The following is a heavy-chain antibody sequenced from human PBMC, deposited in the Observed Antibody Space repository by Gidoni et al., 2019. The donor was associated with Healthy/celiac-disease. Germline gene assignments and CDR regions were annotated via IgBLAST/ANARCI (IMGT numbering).Heavy chain of an antibody. Sequence: QVQLVQSGAEVKKPGSSVKVSCMASGGTFSSYAISWVRQAPGQGLEWMGGIIPIFGTANYAQKFQGRVTITADESTSTAYMELSSLRSEDTAVYYCARDLGGDCTNGVCYLDYWGQGTLVTVSS. CDR2: IIPIFGTA. CDR3: ARDLGGDCTNGVCYLDY. D-gene: IGHD2-8*01. V-gene: IGHV1-69*01. J-gene: IGHJ4*02. CDR1: GGTFSSYA.